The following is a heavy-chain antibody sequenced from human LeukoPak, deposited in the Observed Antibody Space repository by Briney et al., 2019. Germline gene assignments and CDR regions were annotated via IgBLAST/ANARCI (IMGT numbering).Heavy chain of an antibody. J-gene: IGHJ4*02. V-gene: IGHV4-39*01. CDR3: ARRGYDILTGYFDY. CDR2: IYYSGRT. D-gene: IGHD3-9*01. Sequence: SETLSHTRMVSGGPISISRYYTGWVRQPPGTGLECLGSIYYSGRTYYKPSLQRRVTISVDTSKYQFSLKLSCVTAADTAVYYCARRGYDILTGYFDYWGQGTLVTVSS. CDR1: GGPISISRYY.